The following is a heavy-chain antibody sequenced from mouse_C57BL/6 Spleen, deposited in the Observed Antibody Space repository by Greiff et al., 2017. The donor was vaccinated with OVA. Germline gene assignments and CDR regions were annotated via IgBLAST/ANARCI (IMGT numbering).Heavy chain of an antibody. V-gene: IGHV1-80*01. CDR3: ARAPYYDYDQVWFAY. Sequence: QVQLQQSGAELVKPGASVKISCKASGYAFSSYWMNWVKQRPGKGLEWIGQIYPGDGDTNYNGKFKGKATLTADKSSSTAYMQLSSLTSEDSAVYFCARAPYYDYDQVWFAYWGQGTLVTVSA. CDR2: IYPGDGDT. D-gene: IGHD2-4*01. J-gene: IGHJ3*01. CDR1: GYAFSSYW.